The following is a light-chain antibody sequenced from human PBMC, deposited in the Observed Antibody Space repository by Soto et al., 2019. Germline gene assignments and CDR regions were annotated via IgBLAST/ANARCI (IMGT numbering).Light chain of an antibody. Sequence: DIQLTQSPSSLSSSVGDRVTITCRASQTVISYLNWYQQKPGQAPKLLIYATTHLQSGVPSRFSGSGSGTEFTLTTSSLLPEDFATYFCQQNYNTPPYTFGQGTKLEIK. CDR3: QQNYNTPPYT. CDR2: ATT. V-gene: IGKV1-39*01. CDR1: QTVISY. J-gene: IGKJ2*01.